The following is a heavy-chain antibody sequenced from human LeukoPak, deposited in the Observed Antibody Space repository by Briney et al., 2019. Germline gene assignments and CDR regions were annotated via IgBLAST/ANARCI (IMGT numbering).Heavy chain of an antibody. CDR1: GGSISSSSYY. D-gene: IGHD3-22*01. J-gene: IGHJ4*02. CDR2: IYYSGST. V-gene: IGHV4-39*01. CDR3: ARQLISSRSGYFY. Sequence: PSETLSLTCTVSGGSISSSSYYWGWIRQPPGKGLEWIGSIYYSGSTYYNPSLRSRVTISVDTSKNQFSLKLSSVTAADTAVYYCARQLISSRSGYFYWGQGTLPTVSS.